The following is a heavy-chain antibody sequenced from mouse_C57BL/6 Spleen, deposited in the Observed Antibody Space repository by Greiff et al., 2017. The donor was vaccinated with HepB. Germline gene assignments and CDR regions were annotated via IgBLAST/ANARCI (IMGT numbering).Heavy chain of an antibody. D-gene: IGHD2-10*01. CDR3: ARSYQRAMDY. CDR1: GFTFSSYA. J-gene: IGHJ4*01. Sequence: VQLKESGGGLVKPGGSLKLSCAASGFTFSSYAMSWVRHTPEKRLEWVATISDGGSYTYYPDNVKGRFTISRDNAKNNLYLQMSHLKSEDTAMYYCARSYQRAMDYWGQGTSVTVSS. V-gene: IGHV5-4*01. CDR2: ISDGGSYT.